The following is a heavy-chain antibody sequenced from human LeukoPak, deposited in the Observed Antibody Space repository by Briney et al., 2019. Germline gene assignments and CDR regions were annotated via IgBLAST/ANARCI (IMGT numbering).Heavy chain of an antibody. CDR1: GFTFTSAW. V-gene: IGHV3-15*01. D-gene: IGHD3-3*01. CDR3: IAGDYDFWSGFYSPNHYFDY. J-gene: IGHJ4*02. Sequence: PGGSLRLSCAASGFTFTSAWMSWVRQAPGKGLEWVGRIKGKTAAGAPDYVASVKGRFTISRDDSKNTLFLQMNSLKTEDTAVYYCIAGDYDFWSGFYSPNHYFDYWGQGTLVTVSS. CDR2: IKGKTAAGAP.